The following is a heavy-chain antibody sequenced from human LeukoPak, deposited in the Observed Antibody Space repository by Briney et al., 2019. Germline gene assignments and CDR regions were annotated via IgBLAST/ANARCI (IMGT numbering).Heavy chain of an antibody. J-gene: IGHJ5*02. V-gene: IGHV4-4*02. CDR3: VHVVAGGFDP. CDR1: GGSISSSNW. Sequence: SGTLSLTCAVSGGSISSSNWWSWVRQPPGKGLEWIGEIYHSGSFNYNPSLQSRVTISLDKSQNQFSLRLTSVTAADTAVYYCVHVVAGGFDPWGQGTLVTVSS. D-gene: IGHD2-15*01. CDR2: IYHSGSF.